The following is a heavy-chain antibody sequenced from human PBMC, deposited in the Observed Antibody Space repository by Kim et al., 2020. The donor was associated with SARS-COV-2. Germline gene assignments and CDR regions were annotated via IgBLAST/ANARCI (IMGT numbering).Heavy chain of an antibody. CDR3: ARDALSEAPGADFWFDY. V-gene: IGHV1-46*01. CDR1: GYTFSSYY. CDR2: INPSGDST. D-gene: IGHD3-3*01. J-gene: IGHJ4*02. Sequence: ASVKVSCKASGYTFSSYYMHWVRQAPGQGLEWMGIINPSGDSTTYARKFQGRLTIIRDTSTSTVYMELRSLRSEDTAVYYCARDALSEAPGADFWFDYWGQGTLVTVFS.